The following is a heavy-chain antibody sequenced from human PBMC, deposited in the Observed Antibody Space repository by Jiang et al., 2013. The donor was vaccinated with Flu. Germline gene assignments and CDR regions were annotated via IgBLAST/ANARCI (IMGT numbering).Heavy chain of an antibody. CDR2: K. CDR3: ARDKRSRGGSSTQWDYYFDY. D-gene: IGHD1-26*01. J-gene: IGHJ4*02. V-gene: IGHV3-30*01. Sequence: KYYADSVKGRFTISRDNSKNTLYLQMNSLRAEDTAVYYCARDKRSRGGSSTQWDYYFDYWGQGTLVTVSS.